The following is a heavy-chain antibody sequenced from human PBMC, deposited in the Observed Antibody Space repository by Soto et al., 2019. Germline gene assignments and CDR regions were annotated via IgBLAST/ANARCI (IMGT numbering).Heavy chain of an antibody. CDR1: GSIFRGYG. J-gene: IGHJ4*02. D-gene: IGHD2-21*01. CDR2: IRYDGSNI. Sequence: GGSLRLSCAASGSIFRGYGMHWVRQAPGKGLEWVAVIRYDGSNINYADSVMGRFTISRDNSKNTLYLEMNSLSAADTAVYYCARAESVGHPVVPDYWGQGTLVTVSS. V-gene: IGHV3-33*01. CDR3: ARAESVGHPVVPDY.